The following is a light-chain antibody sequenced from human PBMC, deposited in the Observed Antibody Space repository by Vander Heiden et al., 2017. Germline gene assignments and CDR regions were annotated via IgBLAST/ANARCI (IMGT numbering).Light chain of an antibody. CDR3: QHDPSSPPIT. Sequence: EIVLTQSPGTLSLSPGERATLSCRASQSFSSSYLAWYQQKPGQAPRLLTYGATTTAFGVPDRFSGSGYGTDFTLTISRREPDDFAVYYCQHDPSSPPITFGQGTRLEIK. J-gene: IGKJ5*01. CDR2: GAT. V-gene: IGKV3-20*01. CDR1: QSFSSSY.